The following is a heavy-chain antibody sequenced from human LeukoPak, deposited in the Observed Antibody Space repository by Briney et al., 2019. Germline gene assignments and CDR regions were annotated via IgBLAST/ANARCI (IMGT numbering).Heavy chain of an antibody. Sequence: GGSLRLSCAASGFTFSSYAMHWVRQAPGKGLEWVAVISYDGSNKYYADSVKGRFTISRDNSKNTLYLQMNSLRAEDTAVYYCARGGLRFLEWLLFVLDYWGQGTLVTVSS. CDR2: ISYDGSNK. D-gene: IGHD3-3*01. J-gene: IGHJ4*02. CDR3: ARGGLRFLEWLLFVLDY. CDR1: GFTFSSYA. V-gene: IGHV3-30-3*01.